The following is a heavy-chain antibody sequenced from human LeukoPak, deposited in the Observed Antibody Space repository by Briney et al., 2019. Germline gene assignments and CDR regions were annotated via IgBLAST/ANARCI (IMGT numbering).Heavy chain of an antibody. D-gene: IGHD4-11*01. CDR1: GNSLSGYN. J-gene: IGHJ3*02. Sequence: SETLSLTCTGSGNSLSGYNWTWIRQPAGKGLEWIGLIYITGTTYYNPSLESRLTMSLDTSKNQFSLKLTSVTAADTAVYYCARSSNYASDIWGQGTVVSVSS. CDR3: ARSSNYASDI. V-gene: IGHV4-4*07. CDR2: IYITGTT.